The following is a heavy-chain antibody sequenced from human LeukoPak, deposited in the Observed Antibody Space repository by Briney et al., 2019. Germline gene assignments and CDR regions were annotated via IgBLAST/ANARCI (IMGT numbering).Heavy chain of an antibody. CDR3: ARGRYYYDSSGYYRNHRAFDI. Sequence: SETLSLTCTVSGGSISSSSYYWGWIRQPPGKGLEWIGSIYYSGSTYYNPSLKSRVTISVDTSKNQFSLKLSSVTAADTAVYYCARGRYYYDSSGYYRNHRAFDIWGQGTMVTVSS. CDR2: IYYSGST. J-gene: IGHJ3*02. D-gene: IGHD3-22*01. V-gene: IGHV4-39*07. CDR1: GGSISSSSYY.